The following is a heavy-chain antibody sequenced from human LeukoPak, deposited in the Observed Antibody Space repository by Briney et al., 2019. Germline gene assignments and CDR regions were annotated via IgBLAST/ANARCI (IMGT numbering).Heavy chain of an antibody. CDR2: MKGDGTVE. CDR1: GFTFSTYW. CDR3: ARDFPPHASDI. J-gene: IGHJ3*02. V-gene: IGHV3-7*01. Sequence: QPGGSLRLSCVASGFTFSTYWLSWVRQAPGKGLEWVASMKGDGTVEYYVDSVKGRFTISRDNAKSSLYLQMNSLRVEDTAVYYCARDFPPHASDIRGQGTMVTVSS.